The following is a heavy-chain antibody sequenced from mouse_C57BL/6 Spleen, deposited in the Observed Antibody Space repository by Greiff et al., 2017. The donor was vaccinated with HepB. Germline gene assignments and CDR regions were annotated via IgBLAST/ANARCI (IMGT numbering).Heavy chain of an antibody. J-gene: IGHJ3*01. V-gene: IGHV1-50*01. D-gene: IGHD3-2*02. CDR2: IDPSDSYT. CDR3: ARSGAQATTSSFAY. CDR1: GYTFTSYW. Sequence: QVQLQQPGAELVKPGASVKLSCKASGYTFTSYWMQWVKQRPGQGLEWIGEIDPSDSYTNYNQKFKGKATLTVDTSSSTAYMQLSSLTSEDSAVYYCARSGAQATTSSFAYWGQGTLVTVSA.